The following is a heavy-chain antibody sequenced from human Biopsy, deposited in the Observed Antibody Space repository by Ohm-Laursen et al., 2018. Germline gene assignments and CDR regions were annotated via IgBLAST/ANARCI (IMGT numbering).Heavy chain of an antibody. CDR3: ARELMEYYDSSGYFDH. CDR2: ITPTGVT. D-gene: IGHD3-22*01. CDR1: GGSISSDY. Sequence: PSETLSLTCTVSGGSISSDYWSWIRQSADKGLEWIGRITPTGVTHYNPSLESRVTMSLDTSKKLFSLKLSSVTAADTAMYYCARELMEYYDSSGYFDHWGQGSLVTVSS. V-gene: IGHV4-4*07. J-gene: IGHJ4*02.